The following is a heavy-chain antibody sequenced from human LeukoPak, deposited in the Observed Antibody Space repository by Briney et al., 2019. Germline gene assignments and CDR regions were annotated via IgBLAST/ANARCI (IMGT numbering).Heavy chain of an antibody. V-gene: IGHV3-30*02. J-gene: IGHJ4*02. D-gene: IGHD5-18*01. CDR1: GFTFSNYG. CDR2: IRYDGRNK. CDR3: AKDLSGGYHSYYFDF. Sequence: GGSLRLSCAASGFTFSNYGMHWVRQAPDKGLEWVAFIRYDGRNKYYADSVKGRFTISKDNSKNTLYLQMNSLRNEDTAVYFCAKDLSGGYHSYYFDFWGQGTPVTVSS.